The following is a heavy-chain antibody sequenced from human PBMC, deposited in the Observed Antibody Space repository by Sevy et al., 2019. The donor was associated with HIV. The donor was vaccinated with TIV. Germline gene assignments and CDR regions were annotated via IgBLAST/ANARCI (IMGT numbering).Heavy chain of an antibody. Sequence: GGSLRLSCAASGFTFSSYGMHWVRQAPGKGLEWEAVISNDGSSKYYADSVRGRFTISRDNSKSTLYLQMNSLRPDDTAVYYCAKGPITMTFGFYFDYWGQGTLVTVSS. CDR2: ISNDGSSK. CDR3: AKGPITMTFGFYFDY. V-gene: IGHV3-30*18. CDR1: GFTFSSYG. J-gene: IGHJ4*02. D-gene: IGHD3-22*01.